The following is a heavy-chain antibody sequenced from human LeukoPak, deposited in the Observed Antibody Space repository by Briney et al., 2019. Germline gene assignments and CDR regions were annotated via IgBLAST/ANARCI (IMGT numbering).Heavy chain of an antibody. Sequence: GGSLRLSCAASGFTFTTYSMNWVRQAPGKGLEWVSSISSSSSYIYYADSVEGRFTISRDNAKNSLYLQMNSLRAEDTAVYYCARDYYGSAQLDYWGQGTLVTVSS. J-gene: IGHJ4*02. CDR2: ISSSSSYI. CDR1: GFTFTTYS. CDR3: ARDYYGSAQLDY. V-gene: IGHV3-21*01. D-gene: IGHD3-10*01.